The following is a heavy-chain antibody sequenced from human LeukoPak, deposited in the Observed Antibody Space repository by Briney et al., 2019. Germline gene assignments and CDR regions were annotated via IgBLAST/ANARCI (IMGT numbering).Heavy chain of an antibody. D-gene: IGHD1-26*01. V-gene: IGHV3-23*01. CDR2: ISGSGGST. J-gene: IGHJ4*02. Sequence: PGGSLRLSCAASGFTFSSYAMSWVRQAPGKGLEWVSDISGSGGSTYYADSVKGWFTISRDNSKNTLYLQMNSLGAEDTAVYYCALLGANVDFDYWGQGTLVTVSS. CDR1: GFTFSSYA. CDR3: ALLGANVDFDY.